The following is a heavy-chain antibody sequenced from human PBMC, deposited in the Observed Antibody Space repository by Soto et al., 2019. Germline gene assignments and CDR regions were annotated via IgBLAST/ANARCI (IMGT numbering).Heavy chain of an antibody. CDR3: ARDILGGAYDFWH. J-gene: IGHJ4*02. Sequence: EVQLVESGGGLVQPGGSLRLSCAASGFTVSSVYMTWVRQAPGKGLEWVSVITSGGSTYYADSVRGRSTISRDNSKNTLYLQMNSLRAEDTAVYYCARDILGGAYDFWHGGQGTLVTVSS. CDR2: ITSGGST. V-gene: IGHV3-66*01. CDR1: GFTVSSVY. D-gene: IGHD3-3*01.